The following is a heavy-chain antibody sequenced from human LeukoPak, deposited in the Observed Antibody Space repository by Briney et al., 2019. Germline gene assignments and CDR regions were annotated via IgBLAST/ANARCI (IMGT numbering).Heavy chain of an antibody. CDR3: AKGLESLWFGELSPD. Sequence: PGGSLRLSCAASGFSFITYNMNWVRQAPGKGLEWVSAISGSGGSTYYADSVKGRFTISRDNSKNTLYLQMNSLRAEDTAVYYCAKGLESLWFGELSPDWGQGTLVTVSS. CDR1: GFSFITYN. V-gene: IGHV3-23*01. D-gene: IGHD3-10*01. CDR2: ISGSGGST. J-gene: IGHJ4*02.